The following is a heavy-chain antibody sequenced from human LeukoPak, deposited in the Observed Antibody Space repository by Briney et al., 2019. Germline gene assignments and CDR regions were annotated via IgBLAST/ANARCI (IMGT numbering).Heavy chain of an antibody. CDR1: GGSISSSSYY. CDR2: IYYSRGT. CDR3: ARQAVAGSHLDY. D-gene: IGHD6-19*01. V-gene: IGHV4-39*01. J-gene: IGHJ4*02. Sequence: SETLSLTCTVSGGSISSSSYYWGWIRQPPGKGLEWIGSIYYSRGTYYNPSLKSRVTISVDTSKNQFSLKLSSVTAADTSVYYCARQAVAGSHLDYWGQGTLVTVSS.